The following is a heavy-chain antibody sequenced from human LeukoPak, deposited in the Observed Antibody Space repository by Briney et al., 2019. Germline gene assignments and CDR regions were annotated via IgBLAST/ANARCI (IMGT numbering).Heavy chain of an antibody. CDR1: GITFSDYN. Sequence: GGSLRLSCAAPGITFSDYNMNWVRQAPGKGLEWISSIASSSSYTFYADSVKGRFTISRDNAKNSLYLQMNSLRVEDTAIYYCARDPYNGAYSEGYYYYYMDVWGKGTTVTVSS. J-gene: IGHJ6*03. CDR3: ARDPYNGAYSEGYYYYYMDV. CDR2: IASSSSYT. D-gene: IGHD1-1*01. V-gene: IGHV3-21*01.